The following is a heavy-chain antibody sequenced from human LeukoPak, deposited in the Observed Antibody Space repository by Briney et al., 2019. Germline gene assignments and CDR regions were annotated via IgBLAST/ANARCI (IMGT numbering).Heavy chain of an antibody. D-gene: IGHD3-16*02. J-gene: IGHJ4*02. V-gene: IGHV3-74*01. Sequence: GGSLRLSCAASGFTFSSYWMHWVRHAPAKGRVWVSRINSDGSSTTYADSVKGRFTISRDNAKNTLYLQMNSLRAEDTAVYYCARGIWGSYREDYWGQGTLVTVSS. CDR3: ARGIWGSYREDY. CDR1: GFTFSSYW. CDR2: INSDGSST.